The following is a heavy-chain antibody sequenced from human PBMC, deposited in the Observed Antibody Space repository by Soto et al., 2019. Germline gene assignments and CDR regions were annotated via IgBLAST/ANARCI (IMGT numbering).Heavy chain of an antibody. Sequence: GGSLRLSCAASGFTFSNYWMQWVRQAPGNGLVWVSRINSDGSSTSYADSVKGRFTISRDNAKNTLYLQMNSLRAEDTAVYYCARAVRSGSYPYYYYGMDVWGQGTTVTVSS. J-gene: IGHJ6*02. CDR2: INSDGSST. CDR3: ARAVRSGSYPYYYYGMDV. D-gene: IGHD3-10*01. CDR1: GFTFSNYW. V-gene: IGHV3-74*01.